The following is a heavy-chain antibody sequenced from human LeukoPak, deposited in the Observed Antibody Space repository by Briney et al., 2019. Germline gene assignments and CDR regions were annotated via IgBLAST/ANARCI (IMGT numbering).Heavy chain of an antibody. Sequence: TGGSLRLSCVGSGLTFSSDWMHWLRQAPGKGPVWVSRINTDGDSTVYADSVKGRFTISKDNAKNTLYLQMNSLRLEDTATYYCARTRGNALDIWGQGTMVTVSS. J-gene: IGHJ3*02. V-gene: IGHV3-74*01. CDR3: ARTRGNALDI. D-gene: IGHD3-16*01. CDR2: INTDGDST. CDR1: GLTFSSDW.